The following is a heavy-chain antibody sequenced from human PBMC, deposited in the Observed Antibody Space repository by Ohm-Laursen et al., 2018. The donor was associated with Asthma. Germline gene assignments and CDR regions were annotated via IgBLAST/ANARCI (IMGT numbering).Heavy chain of an antibody. CDR3: ARDSTMD. J-gene: IGHJ4*02. V-gene: IGHV3-30*03. CDR2: ISYDGSNK. D-gene: IGHD2-8*01. Sequence: SLRLSCAASGFTFNNYGMHWVRQAPGKGLEWVALISYDGSNKYYADSVKGRFTISRDNSKNTLYLQMNSLRAEDTAVYYCARDSTMDWGQGTLVTVSS. CDR1: GFTFNNYG.